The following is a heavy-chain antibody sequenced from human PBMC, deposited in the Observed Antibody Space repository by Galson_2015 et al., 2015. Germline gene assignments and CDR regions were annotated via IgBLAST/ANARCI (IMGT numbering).Heavy chain of an antibody. J-gene: IGHJ3*02. CDR2: ISSSGSTI. Sequence: SLRLSCAASGFTFSSYEMNWVRQAPGKGLEWVSYISSSGSTIYYADSVKGRFTISRDNAKNSLYLQMNSLRAEDTAVYYCASGGDSSGYYLFVNAFDIWGQGTMVTVSS. D-gene: IGHD3-22*01. V-gene: IGHV3-48*03. CDR3: ASGGDSSGYYLFVNAFDI. CDR1: GFTFSSYE.